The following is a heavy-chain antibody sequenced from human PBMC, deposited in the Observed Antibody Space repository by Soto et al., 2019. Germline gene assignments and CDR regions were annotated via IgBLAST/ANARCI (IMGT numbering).Heavy chain of an antibody. J-gene: IGHJ4*02. V-gene: IGHV1-18*01. CDR2: INSYTGNT. D-gene: IGHD2-15*01. Sequence: QVQLVQSGAEVKKPGASVKLSCKASGCTFTNYDISWVRQAPGQGLEWMGWINSYTGNTKYAQKFQGRVTMTTDTSTSTAYMELRSLRSDDTAVFYCARVVVVATPSFDYWGQGTLVTVSS. CDR1: GCTFTNYD. CDR3: ARVVVVATPSFDY.